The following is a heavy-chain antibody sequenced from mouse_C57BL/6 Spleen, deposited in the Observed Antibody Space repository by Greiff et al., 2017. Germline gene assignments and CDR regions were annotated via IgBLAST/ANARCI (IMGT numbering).Heavy chain of an antibody. CDR1: GFTFTDYY. CDR3: ARGGVFITTVERYFDV. D-gene: IGHD1-1*01. V-gene: IGHV1-36*01. CDR2: VYPYNGGT. J-gene: IGHJ1*03. Sequence: EVQLQQSGPVLVKPGPSVKISCKASGFTFTDYYMHWVKQSHGKSLEWIGLVYPYNGGTSYNQKFKGKATLTVDTSSSTAYMELNSLTAEDSAVYYWARGGVFITTVERYFDVWGTGTTVTVSS.